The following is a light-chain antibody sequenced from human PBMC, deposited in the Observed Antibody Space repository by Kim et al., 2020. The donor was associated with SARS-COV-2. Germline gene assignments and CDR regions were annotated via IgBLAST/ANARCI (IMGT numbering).Light chain of an antibody. V-gene: IGKV1-5*03. CDR3: QQYYGYSRT. CDR2: KAS. Sequence: DIQMTQSPSSLSASLGDRVTITCRASQSSSTWVAWYQQKPGKAPKLLIYKASTLESGVPSRFSGSGSGTEFTLTISSLQPDDFATYYCQQYYGYSRTFGQGTKVDIK. J-gene: IGKJ1*01. CDR1: QSSSTW.